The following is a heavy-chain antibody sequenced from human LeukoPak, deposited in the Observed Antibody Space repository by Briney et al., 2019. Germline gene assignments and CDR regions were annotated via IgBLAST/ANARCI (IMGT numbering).Heavy chain of an antibody. CDR2: ISSSSAYI. CDR3: ARDAGGCSSGTCSPQFDP. D-gene: IGHD2-15*01. Sequence: GGSLRLSCEASGFTFNTYSMNWVRQAPGKRLESVSSISSSSAYILYADSAKGRFTNSRDNAKNSLYLQMNSLSVEDTAVYYCARDAGGCSSGTCSPQFDPWGQGTLVTVSS. J-gene: IGHJ5*02. CDR1: GFTFNTYS. V-gene: IGHV3-21*01.